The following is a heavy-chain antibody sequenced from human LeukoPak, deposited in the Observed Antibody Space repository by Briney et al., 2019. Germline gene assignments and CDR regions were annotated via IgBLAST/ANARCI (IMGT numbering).Heavy chain of an antibody. CDR1: GFTSSSYA. D-gene: IGHD5-12*01. CDR2: ISGGGDST. Sequence: GGSLRLSCAASGFTSSSYALTWVRQAPGKGLEWVSAISGGGDSTYYADSVKGRFTISRDNSKNTLYLQMNSLRAEDTAVYYCAKDGGYDFDYWGQGTLVTVSS. CDR3: AKDGGYDFDY. V-gene: IGHV3-23*01. J-gene: IGHJ4*02.